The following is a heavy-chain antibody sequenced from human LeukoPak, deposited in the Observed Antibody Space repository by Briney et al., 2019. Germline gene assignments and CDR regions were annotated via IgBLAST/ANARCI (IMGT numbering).Heavy chain of an antibody. CDR2: ISGSGGST. J-gene: IGHJ4*02. D-gene: IGHD1-26*01. CDR1: GFTFSSYA. V-gene: IGHV3-23*01. Sequence: GGSLRLSCTASGFTFSSYAMSWVRQAPGKGLEWVSAISGSGGSTYYADSVKGRFTISRDNSKNTLYLQMNSLRAEDTAVYYCAKDKLSGSYMDYFDYWGQGTLVTVSS. CDR3: AKDKLSGSYMDYFDY.